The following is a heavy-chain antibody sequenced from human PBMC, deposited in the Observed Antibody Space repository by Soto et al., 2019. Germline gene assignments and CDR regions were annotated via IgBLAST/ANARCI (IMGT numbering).Heavy chain of an antibody. J-gene: IGHJ6*02. CDR1: GGSISSYY. Sequence: QVQLQESGPGLVKPSETLSLTCTVSGGSISSYYWSWIRQPPGKGLEWIGYIYYSGSTNYNPSLKRRVTISVDTSKNQYPLKLSAVTAADTAVYCCARESSGYYSYYYGMDVWGQGTTVTVSS. CDR3: ARESSGYYSYYYGMDV. V-gene: IGHV4-59*01. D-gene: IGHD3-22*01. CDR2: IYYSGST.